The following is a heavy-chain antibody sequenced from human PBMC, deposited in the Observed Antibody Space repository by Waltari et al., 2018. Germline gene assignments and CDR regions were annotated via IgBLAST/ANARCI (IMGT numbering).Heavy chain of an antibody. CDR3: ARGSIAIFGVVILDAFDI. Sequence: EVQLVQSGAEVKKPGATVKISCKASGYTFTDYYMHWVQQAPGKGLEWMGRVDPEDGETIYAEKFQGRVTITADTSTDTAYMELSSLRSEDTAVYYCARGSIAIFGVVILDAFDIWGQGTMVTVSS. CDR1: GYTFTDYY. D-gene: IGHD3-3*01. CDR2: VDPEDGET. J-gene: IGHJ3*02. V-gene: IGHV1-69-2*01.